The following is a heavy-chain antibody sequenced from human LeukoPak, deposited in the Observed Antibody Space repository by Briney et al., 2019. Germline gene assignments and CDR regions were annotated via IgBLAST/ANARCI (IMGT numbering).Heavy chain of an antibody. J-gene: IGHJ5*02. CDR1: GGSISSSSYY. D-gene: IGHD3-10*01. Sequence: SETLSLTCTVSGGSISSSSYYWGWIRQPPGKGLEWIGSIYYSASTSYNPSLRSRVTISVDMSDNQFSLRLRSVTAAETAVYFCARLTMVGGFDPWGQGTLVTVSS. CDR3: ARLTMVGGFDP. CDR2: IYYSAST. V-gene: IGHV4-39*01.